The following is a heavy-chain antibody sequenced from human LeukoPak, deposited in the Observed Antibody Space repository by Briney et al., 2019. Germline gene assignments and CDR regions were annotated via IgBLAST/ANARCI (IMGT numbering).Heavy chain of an antibody. Sequence: GASVKVSCKASGYTFTGYYMHWVRQAPGQGLEWMGWISAYNGNTNYAQKLQGRVTMTTDASTSTAYMELRSLRSDDTAVYYCARDQGYYDTSGKGYWGQGTLVTVSS. V-gene: IGHV1-18*04. CDR2: ISAYNGNT. J-gene: IGHJ4*02. CDR3: ARDQGYYDTSGKGY. D-gene: IGHD3-22*01. CDR1: GYTFTGYY.